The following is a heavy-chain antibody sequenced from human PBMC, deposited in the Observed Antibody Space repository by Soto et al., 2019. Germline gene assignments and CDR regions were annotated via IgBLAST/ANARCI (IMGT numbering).Heavy chain of an antibody. CDR1: GFTFSRYW. Sequence: GGSLRLSCAASGFTFSRYWMSWVRQAPGKGLEWVANIKQDGSEKWYVDSVKGRFTISRDNAKNSLYLQMKSLRAEDTAVYFCARGDYYDTSGPFSDAFDIWGQGTMVTVSS. D-gene: IGHD3-22*01. V-gene: IGHV3-7*04. CDR3: ARGDYYDTSGPFSDAFDI. CDR2: IKQDGSEK. J-gene: IGHJ3*02.